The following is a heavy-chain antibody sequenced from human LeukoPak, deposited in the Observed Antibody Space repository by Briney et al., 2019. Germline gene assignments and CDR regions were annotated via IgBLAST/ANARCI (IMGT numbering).Heavy chain of an antibody. CDR2: INPSGGST. J-gene: IGHJ4*02. D-gene: IGHD5-24*01. CDR3: AREAFIEMTTIASAFDF. V-gene: IGHV1-46*01. Sequence: GASVRASCKTSGYTFTRYYMHWVRQAPGQGLECMGVINPSGGSTRYPQKFQGRVTMTRDTSTSTVYMELSSLRSDDTAVYFCAREAFIEMTTIASAFDFWGQGTLVTVSS. CDR1: GYTFTRYY.